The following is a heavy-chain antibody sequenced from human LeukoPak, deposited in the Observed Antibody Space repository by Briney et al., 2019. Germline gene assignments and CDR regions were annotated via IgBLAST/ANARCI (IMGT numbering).Heavy chain of an antibody. CDR2: IQYDGTNK. J-gene: IGHJ3*02. D-gene: IGHD2-21*02. Sequence: GGSLRLSCTASGFIFNIHSMHWVRQAPGKGLEWVAFIQYDGTNKYYADSVKGRFTISRDNSKNTLYLQMNSLRAEDTAVYYCAKVSHLKAYCGGDCYSAIDIWGQGTMVTVSS. CDR1: GFIFNIHS. CDR3: AKVSHLKAYCGGDCYSAIDI. V-gene: IGHV3-30*02.